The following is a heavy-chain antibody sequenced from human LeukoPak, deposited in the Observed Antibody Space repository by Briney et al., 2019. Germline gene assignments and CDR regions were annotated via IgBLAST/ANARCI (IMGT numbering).Heavy chain of an antibody. D-gene: IGHD5-12*01. CDR1: GFTFSSYS. Sequence: GGSLRLSCAASGFTFSSYSMNWVRQAPGKGLEWVSSISSSSSYIYYADSVKGRFTISRDNSKNTLYLQMNSLRAEDTAVYYCAKDEPGRGYSGYDDAFDIWGQGTMVTVSS. J-gene: IGHJ3*02. CDR3: AKDEPGRGYSGYDDAFDI. CDR2: ISSSSSYI. V-gene: IGHV3-21*01.